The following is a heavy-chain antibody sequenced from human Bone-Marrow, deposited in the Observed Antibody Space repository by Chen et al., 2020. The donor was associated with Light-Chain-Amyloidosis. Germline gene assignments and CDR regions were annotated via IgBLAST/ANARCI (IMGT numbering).Heavy chain of an antibody. CDR1: GFSVSSNY. CDR3: AKDISYDDILPGYPADAFDI. Sequence: EVQLVETGGGLIQPGGSLRLSCAASGFSVSSNYMYWVRQTPGKGLECVSLIYRGGGTYYACSVWGRFTISRDKYTLYLQMNSLRAYDTAVYYCAKDISYDDILPGYPADAFDIWGQGTMVTVSS. J-gene: IGHJ3*02. D-gene: IGHD3-9*01. V-gene: IGHV3-53*02. CDR2: IYRGGGT.